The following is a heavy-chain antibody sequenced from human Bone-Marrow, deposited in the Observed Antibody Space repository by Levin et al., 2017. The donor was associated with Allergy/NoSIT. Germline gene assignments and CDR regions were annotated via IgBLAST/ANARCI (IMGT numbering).Heavy chain of an antibody. CDR2: IYPGDSDT. CDR1: GYNFDSFW. D-gene: IGHD3-3*01. CDR3: AKRGKEFSRDFWFDP. J-gene: IGHJ5*02. V-gene: IGHV5-51*01. Sequence: KVSCKGFGYNFDSFWIAWVRQMPGKGLEWMGIIYPGDSDTRYSPSFEGQVTISADKSINTAYLQWSSLKAPDTAIYYCAKRGKEFSRDFWFDPWGQGTLVTVSS.